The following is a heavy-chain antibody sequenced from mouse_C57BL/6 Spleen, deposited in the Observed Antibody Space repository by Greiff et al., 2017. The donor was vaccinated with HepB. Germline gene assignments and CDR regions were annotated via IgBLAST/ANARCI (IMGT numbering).Heavy chain of an antibody. CDR3: ARPYYGNYAMDY. CDR2: IYPGSGST. Sequence: QVQLQQPGAELVKPGASVKMSCKASGYTFTSYWITWVKQRPGQGLEWIGDIYPGSGSTNYNEKFKSKATLTVDTSSSTAYMQLSSLTSDDSAVYYCARPYYGNYAMDYWGQGTSVTVSS. V-gene: IGHV1-55*01. D-gene: IGHD2-10*01. CDR1: GYTFTSYW. J-gene: IGHJ4*01.